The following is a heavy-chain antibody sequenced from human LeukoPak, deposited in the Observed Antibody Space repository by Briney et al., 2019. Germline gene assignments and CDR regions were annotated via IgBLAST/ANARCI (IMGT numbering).Heavy chain of an antibody. CDR1: GFTFSSYS. V-gene: IGHV3-21*01. D-gene: IGHD6-13*01. Sequence: GGXLRLSCAASGFTFSSYSINWVRQAPGKGLEWVSSISSISSYIYYAASVTGLFTISRDNAKNSLYLQMNSLRAEDTAVYYCAGFSYSSSWNPFDPWGQGTLVTVSS. CDR2: ISSISSYI. CDR3: AGFSYSSSWNPFDP. J-gene: IGHJ5*02.